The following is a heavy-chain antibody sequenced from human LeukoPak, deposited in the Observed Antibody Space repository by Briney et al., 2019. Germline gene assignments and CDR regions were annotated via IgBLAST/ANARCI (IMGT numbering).Heavy chain of an antibody. CDR2: IHYSGST. Sequence: SETLSLTCTVSGGSISSYYWSWIRQPPGKGLEWIGYIHYSGSTNYNPSLKSRVTISVDTSKSQFSLKLSSVTAADTAMYYCASKVAYCSGGSCYGYFDYWGQGTLVTASS. D-gene: IGHD2-15*01. J-gene: IGHJ4*02. CDR1: GGSISSYY. CDR3: ASKVAYCSGGSCYGYFDY. V-gene: IGHV4-59*08.